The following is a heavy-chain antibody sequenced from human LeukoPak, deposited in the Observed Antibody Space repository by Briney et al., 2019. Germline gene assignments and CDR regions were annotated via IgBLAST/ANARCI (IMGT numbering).Heavy chain of an antibody. J-gene: IGHJ4*02. D-gene: IGHD6-13*01. CDR3: ARDTGIAVAGTGDFDY. V-gene: IGHV1-18*01. CDR1: GYTFTNYG. CDR2: ISGYNGKT. Sequence: GASVKVSCKASGYTFTNYGISWVRQAPGQGLEWMGWISGYNGKTNYAQKLQGRVTMTTDTSTSTAYMELRSLRPDDTAVYYCARDTGIAVAGTGDFDYWGQGTLVTVSS.